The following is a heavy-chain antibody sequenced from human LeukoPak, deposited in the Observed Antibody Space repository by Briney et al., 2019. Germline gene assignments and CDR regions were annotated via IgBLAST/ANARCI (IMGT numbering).Heavy chain of an antibody. CDR2: ISSSGTAI. J-gene: IGHJ4*02. D-gene: IGHD3-16*01. V-gene: IGHV3-48*04. CDR3: ARDLGFVSGRYEQFDF. Sequence: PGGSLRLSCAASGFTFSSYSMNWVRQAPGKGPEWLSYISSSGTAIKYADSVEGRFTISRDNARNSLFLQMNSLRAEDTAVYYCARDLGFVSGRYEQFDFWGQGALVTVSS. CDR1: GFTFSSYS.